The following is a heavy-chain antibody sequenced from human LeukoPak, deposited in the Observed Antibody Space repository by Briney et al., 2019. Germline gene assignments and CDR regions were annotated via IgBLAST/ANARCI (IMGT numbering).Heavy chain of an antibody. Sequence: GGSLRLSCAASGFIVSSTFMSWVRQAPGKGLEWVSVIYTGGSTYYADSVKGRFTISRDNSKNTLFLQMNSLRAEDTAVYYCARGFHGSAYRGPHYFDYWGQGTLVNVSS. CDR1: GFIVSSTF. D-gene: IGHD3-22*01. J-gene: IGHJ4*02. CDR3: ARGFHGSAYRGPHYFDY. CDR2: IYTGGST. V-gene: IGHV3-53*01.